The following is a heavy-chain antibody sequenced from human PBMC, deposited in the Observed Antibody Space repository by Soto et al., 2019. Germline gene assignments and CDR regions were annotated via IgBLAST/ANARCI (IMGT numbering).Heavy chain of an antibody. CDR3: AKDPDDSSGYYPEANDY. Sequence: PGGSLRLSCAASGFTFSSYAMSWVRQAPGKGLEWVSAISGSGGSTYYADSVKGRFTISRDNSKNTLYLQMNSLRAEDTAVYYCAKDPDDSSGYYPEANDYWGQGTLVTVSS. CDR2: ISGSGGST. J-gene: IGHJ4*02. D-gene: IGHD3-22*01. CDR1: GFTFSSYA. V-gene: IGHV3-23*01.